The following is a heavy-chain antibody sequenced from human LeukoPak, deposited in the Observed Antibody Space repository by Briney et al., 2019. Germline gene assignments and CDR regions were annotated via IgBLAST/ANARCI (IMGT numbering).Heavy chain of an antibody. Sequence: GGSLRLSCAASGFTFSSYWMHWVRQAPGKGLVWVSRIKSDGSSTMYADSVKGRFTISRDNAKNMLYLQMNSLRAEDTAVYYCARESPHSDYWGQGTLVTVSP. CDR1: GFTFSSYW. CDR3: ARESPHSDY. CDR2: IKSDGSST. D-gene: IGHD2-21*01. V-gene: IGHV3-74*03. J-gene: IGHJ4*02.